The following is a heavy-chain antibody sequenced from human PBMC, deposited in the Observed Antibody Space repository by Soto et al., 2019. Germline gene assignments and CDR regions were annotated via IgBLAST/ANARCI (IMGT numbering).Heavy chain of an antibody. CDR3: ARALYSSFPRYYYYGMDV. CDR2: IYYSGST. D-gene: IGHD4-4*01. Sequence: SETLSLTCTVSGGSISSGDYYWSWIRQPPGKGLEWIGYIYYSGSTYYNPSLRSRVTISVDTSKNQFSLKLSSVTAADTAVYYCARALYSSFPRYYYYGMDVWGQGTTVTVSS. V-gene: IGHV4-30-4*01. CDR1: GGSISSGDYY. J-gene: IGHJ6*02.